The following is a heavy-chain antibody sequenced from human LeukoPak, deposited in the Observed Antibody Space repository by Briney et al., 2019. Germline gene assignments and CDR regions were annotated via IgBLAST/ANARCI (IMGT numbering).Heavy chain of an antibody. V-gene: IGHV1-69*01. J-gene: IGHJ5*02. CDR2: IITIFGTA. Sequence: ASVKISCKASGGTFSSYAISWVRHAPGRGLEWMGGIITIFGTANYAQKFQGRVTITADASTSTAYMELSSQRSEDTAVYYCAREGYYGSGSYLNWFDPWGQGTLVTVSS. D-gene: IGHD3-10*01. CDR1: GGTFSSYA. CDR3: AREGYYGSGSYLNWFDP.